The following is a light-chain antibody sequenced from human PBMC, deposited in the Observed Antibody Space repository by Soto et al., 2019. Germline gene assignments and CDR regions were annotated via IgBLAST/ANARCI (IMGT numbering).Light chain of an antibody. CDR1: ESVASPN. J-gene: IGKJ5*01. V-gene: IGKV3-20*01. CDR3: QQYTGPPTT. CDR2: SAS. Sequence: EVVLTQSPATLSLSPGEAATLSCRASESVASPNLAWYQQKPGQAPRLLFYSASRRATGVPDRFSGSGSGTDFTLTITRLEPEDSAVYFCQQYTGPPTTFGQGTRLEIK.